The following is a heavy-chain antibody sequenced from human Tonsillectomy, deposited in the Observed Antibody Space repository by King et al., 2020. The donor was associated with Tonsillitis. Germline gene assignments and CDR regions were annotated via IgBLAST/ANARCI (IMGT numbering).Heavy chain of an antibody. V-gene: IGHV3-30*18. CDR1: GFTFSSYG. Sequence: VQLVESGGGVVQPGRSLRLSCAASGFTFSSYGMHWVRQAPGKGLEWVAVISYDGSNKYYADSVKGRFTISRDNSKNTLYLQMNSLRAEDTAVYYCAKDLQAMCGGDCYGFFYWGQGTLVTVSS. CDR2: ISYDGSNK. D-gene: IGHD2-21*02. CDR3: AKDLQAMCGGDCYGFFY. J-gene: IGHJ4*02.